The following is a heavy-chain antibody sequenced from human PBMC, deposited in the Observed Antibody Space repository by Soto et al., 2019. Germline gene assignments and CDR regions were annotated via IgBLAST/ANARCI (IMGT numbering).Heavy chain of an antibody. J-gene: IGHJ4*02. V-gene: IGHV3-30*18. Sequence: PGGSLRLSCAASGFTFSSYGMHWVRQAPGKGLEWVAVISYDGSNKYYADSVKGRFTISRDNSKNTLYLQMNSLRAEDTAVYYCAKGYSSSWYPFRSYYFDYWGQGTLVTVSS. CDR1: GFTFSSYG. CDR3: AKGYSSSWYPFRSYYFDY. CDR2: ISYDGSNK. D-gene: IGHD6-13*01.